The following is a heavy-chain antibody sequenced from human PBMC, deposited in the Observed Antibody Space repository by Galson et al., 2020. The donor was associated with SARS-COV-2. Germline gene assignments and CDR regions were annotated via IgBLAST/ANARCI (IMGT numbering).Heavy chain of an antibody. CDR2: VSGTGFGT. J-gene: IGHJ1*01. CDR1: GFTFSLYA. Sequence: GGSLRLSCAASGFTFSLYAMTWVRQAPGRGLEWVSSVSGTGFGTFYADSVKGRFTISRDNSKNTLHLQMNSLRAEDTAIYYCAKDYSNFWRGTYYATEYCQDWGQGTLVTVSS. V-gene: IGHV3-23*01. D-gene: IGHD3-3*01. CDR3: AKDYSNFWRGTYYATEYCQD.